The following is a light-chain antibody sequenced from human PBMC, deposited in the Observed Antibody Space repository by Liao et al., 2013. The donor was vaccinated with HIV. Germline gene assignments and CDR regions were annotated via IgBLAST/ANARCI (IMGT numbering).Light chain of an antibody. Sequence: SYELTQPPSVSVAPGKTATITCGGNNIGSNSVHWYQQRPGQAPVLVIYYDNDRPSGIPERFSGSNSGNTATLTISGTQAMDEADYYCQAWDSTIAYVFGTGTKVTVL. CDR2: YDN. V-gene: IGLV3-21*01. J-gene: IGLJ1*01. CDR3: QAWDSTIAYV. CDR1: NIGSNS.